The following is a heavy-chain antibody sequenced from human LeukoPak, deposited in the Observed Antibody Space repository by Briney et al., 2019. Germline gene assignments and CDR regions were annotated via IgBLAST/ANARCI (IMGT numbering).Heavy chain of an antibody. CDR2: INANSGTT. CDR3: AKPISGGLAVTADWFHP. CDR1: GFAFSFYA. Sequence: GGSLRLSCAASGFAFSFYAMSWLRQPPGKGLEWVTTINANSGTTSYAASVRGRFTISRDNSKNTLYLQVNTLRADDTATYYCAKPISGGLAVTADWFHPWGQGTLVVVSS. J-gene: IGHJ5*01. V-gene: IGHV3-23*01. D-gene: IGHD6-19*01.